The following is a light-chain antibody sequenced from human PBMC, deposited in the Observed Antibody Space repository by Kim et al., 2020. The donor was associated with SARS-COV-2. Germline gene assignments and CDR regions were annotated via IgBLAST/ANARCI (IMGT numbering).Light chain of an antibody. J-gene: IGKJ1*01. V-gene: IGKV1-5*03. CDR1: QSISSW. CDR3: QQYNSYPWT. Sequence: IQMTQSPSTLSASVGDRVTITCRASQSISSWLAWYQQKAGKAPKLLIYKASSLESGVPSRFSGSGSGTEFTLTISNLQPDDFATYHCQQYNSYPWTFGQGTKLEI. CDR2: KAS.